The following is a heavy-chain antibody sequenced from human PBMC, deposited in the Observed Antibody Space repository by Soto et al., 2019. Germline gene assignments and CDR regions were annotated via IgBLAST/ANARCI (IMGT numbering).Heavy chain of an antibody. Sequence: EVQLLESGGGLVQPGGSLRLSCAASGFTFSSYAMSWVRQAPGRGLEWVSAISGSGGSTYYADSVQGRFTISRDNSKNTLYLLMTSLTAEDTAVYYCQTALVEAAGTRCTKTAYSGQGTVVTVSS. D-gene: IGHD6-13*01. CDR2: ISGSGGST. J-gene: IGHJ4*01. CDR1: GFTFSSYA. V-gene: IGHV3-23*01. CDR3: QTALVEAAGTRCTKTAY.